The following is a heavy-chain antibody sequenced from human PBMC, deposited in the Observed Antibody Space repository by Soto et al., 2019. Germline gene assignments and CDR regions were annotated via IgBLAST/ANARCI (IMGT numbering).Heavy chain of an antibody. J-gene: IGHJ4*02. CDR2: ISTYNGNT. V-gene: IGHV1-18*04. CDR1: GYPFSGYS. D-gene: IGHD6-13*01. Sequence: QVQLVQSGAEVKKPGASVKVSCKASGYPFSGYSISWVRQAPGQGLEWMGWISTYNGNTNTAQKFQGRVTITTHTSTKTAYRELTSLRFADTAVYFGARVYRSSWCAFDYWGQGTLVTVSS. CDR3: ARVYRSSWCAFDY.